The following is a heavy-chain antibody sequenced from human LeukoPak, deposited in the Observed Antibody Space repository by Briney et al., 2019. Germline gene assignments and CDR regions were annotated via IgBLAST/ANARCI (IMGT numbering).Heavy chain of an antibody. Sequence: GGSLRLSCAASGFTFSNYWMHWVRQPPGEGLVWVSRINSAGSTTNYADSVKGRFTISRDNAKNTVYLQMNSLRADDTAVYYCAGVVDEWSSSGGLYPWGQGTLVTVSS. CDR2: INSAGSTT. V-gene: IGHV3-74*01. D-gene: IGHD3-3*01. J-gene: IGHJ5*02. CDR3: AGVVDEWSSSGGLYP. CDR1: GFTFSNYW.